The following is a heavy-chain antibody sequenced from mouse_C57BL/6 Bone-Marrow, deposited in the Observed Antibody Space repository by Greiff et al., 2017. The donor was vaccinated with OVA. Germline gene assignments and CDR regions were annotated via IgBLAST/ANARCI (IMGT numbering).Heavy chain of an antibody. CDR3: ARRDGYPAWFAY. CDR2: IYPRSGNT. V-gene: IGHV1-81*01. D-gene: IGHD2-3*01. Sequence: VQLQQSGAELARPGASVKLSCKASGYTFTSYGISWVKQRTGQGLEWIGEIYPRSGNTYYNEKFKGKATLTADKSSSTAYMELRSLTSEDSAVYFFARRDGYPAWFAYWGQGTLVTVSA. CDR1: GYTFTSYG. J-gene: IGHJ3*01.